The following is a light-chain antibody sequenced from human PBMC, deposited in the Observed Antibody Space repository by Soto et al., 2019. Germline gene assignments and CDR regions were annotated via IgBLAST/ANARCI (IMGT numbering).Light chain of an antibody. Sequence: EIVMTQSPATLSVSPGERASLSCRASQSVGSNLAWYQQTAGQAPRLLIYGASTRATGIPARFSGSGSGTEVTLTISSLQSEYFAVYFCQQYTHWSYTFGQTTKLEI. J-gene: IGKJ2*01. CDR2: GAS. CDR1: QSVGSN. V-gene: IGKV3-15*01. CDR3: QQYTHWSYT.